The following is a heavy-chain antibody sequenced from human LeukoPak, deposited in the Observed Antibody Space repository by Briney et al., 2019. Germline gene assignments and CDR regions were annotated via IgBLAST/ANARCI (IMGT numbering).Heavy chain of an antibody. D-gene: IGHD4-17*01. J-gene: IGHJ4*02. Sequence: GRSLRLSCAASGFTFSSYAMTWVRQAPGKGLEWVSGISGSGGSTYYADSVKGRFTISRDNSKNTLYLQMNRLRAEDTAVYYCAKGLRTTVTTYFDYWGQGTLVTVSS. CDR1: GFTFSSYA. V-gene: IGHV3-23*01. CDR3: AKGLRTTVTTYFDY. CDR2: ISGSGGST.